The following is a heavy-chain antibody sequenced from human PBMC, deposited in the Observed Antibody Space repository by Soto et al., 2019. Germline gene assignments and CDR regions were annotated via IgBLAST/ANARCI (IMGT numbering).Heavy chain of an antibody. CDR3: ARVKGGYYDY. D-gene: IGHD3-22*01. V-gene: IGHV3-33*01. J-gene: IGHJ4*02. CDR1: GFNFSSYG. CDR2: IWYDGSNK. Sequence: QVQLVESGGGVVQPGRSLRLSCAASGFNFSSYGMHWVRQATGKGLEWVAVIWYDGSNKYYADSVKGRFTISRDNSKNTRYLQMNSLRAEDTAGYYCARVKGGYYDYWGQGTLVTVSS.